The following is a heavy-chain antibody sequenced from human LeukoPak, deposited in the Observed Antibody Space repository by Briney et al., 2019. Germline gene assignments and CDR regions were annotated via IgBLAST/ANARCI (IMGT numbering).Heavy chain of an antibody. CDR3: AKGDVAVAGIDAFDI. J-gene: IGHJ3*02. CDR1: GFSFSSYA. V-gene: IGHV3-23*01. Sequence: GGSLRLSCAASGFSFSSYAMRWVRQAPGKGLDWVSGISGIGGNTYYAASVKGRCTIARGNAKNTLYLQMNILRGENTAVYYCAKGDVAVAGIDAFDIWGQGTMVSVSS. CDR2: ISGIGGNT. D-gene: IGHD6-19*01.